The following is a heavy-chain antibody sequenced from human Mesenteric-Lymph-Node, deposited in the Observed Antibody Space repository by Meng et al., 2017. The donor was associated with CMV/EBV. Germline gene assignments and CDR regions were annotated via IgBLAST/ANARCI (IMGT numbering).Heavy chain of an antibody. D-gene: IGHD3-3*01. J-gene: IGHJ6*02. CDR3: ARDVTLFGVAQGDGVDV. V-gene: IGHV3-23*01. Sequence: GGSLRLSCAASGFTFSSYAMSWVRQAPGKGLEWVSAISGSGGSTYYADSVKGRFTISRDNAKNSLYLQMNNLRVEDTAVYYCARDVTLFGVAQGDGVDVWGQGTTVTVSS. CDR1: GFTFSSYA. CDR2: ISGSGGST.